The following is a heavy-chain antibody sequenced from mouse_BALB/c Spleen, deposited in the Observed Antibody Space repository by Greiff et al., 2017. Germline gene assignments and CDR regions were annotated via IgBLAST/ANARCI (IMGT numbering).Heavy chain of an antibody. CDR1: GYAFSSSW. V-gene: IGHV1-82*01. CDR2: IYPGDGDT. Sequence: VQLQQSGPELVKPGASVKISCKASGYAFSSSWMNWVKQRPGQGLEWIGRIYPGDGDTNYNGKFKGKATLTADKSSSTAYMQLSSLTSVDSAVYFCARKEVTGTYFDYWGQGTTLTVSS. J-gene: IGHJ2*01. D-gene: IGHD4-1*01. CDR3: ARKEVTGTYFDY.